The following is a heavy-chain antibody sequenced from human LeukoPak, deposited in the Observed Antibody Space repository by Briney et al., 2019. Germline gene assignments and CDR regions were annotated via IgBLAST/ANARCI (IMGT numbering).Heavy chain of an antibody. D-gene: IGHD6-13*01. J-gene: IGHJ4*02. V-gene: IGHV3-21*01. CDR1: GFTFSSYS. Sequence: GGSLRLSCAASGFTFSSYSMNWVHQAPGKGLEWVSSISSSSSYIYYADSVKGRFTISRDNAKNSLYLQMNSLRAEDTAVYYCARDGNKHRLGYSSSWYLFSVVDYWGQGTLVTVSS. CDR2: ISSSSSYI. CDR3: ARDGNKHRLGYSSSWYLFSVVDY.